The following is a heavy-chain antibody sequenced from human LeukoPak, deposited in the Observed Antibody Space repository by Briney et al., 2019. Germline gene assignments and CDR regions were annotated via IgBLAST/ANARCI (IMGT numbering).Heavy chain of an antibody. D-gene: IGHD6-13*01. J-gene: IGHJ4*02. V-gene: IGHV3-53*01. CDR1: GFTVSSNY. CDR2: IYSGGST. Sequence: PGGSLRLSCAASGFTVSSNYMSWVRQAPGKGLEWVSVIYSGGSTYYADSVKGRFTISRDNSKNTLHLQMNSLRAEDTAVYYCARDIEQQAWLGHFDYWGQGTLVTVSS. CDR3: ARDIEQQAWLGHFDY.